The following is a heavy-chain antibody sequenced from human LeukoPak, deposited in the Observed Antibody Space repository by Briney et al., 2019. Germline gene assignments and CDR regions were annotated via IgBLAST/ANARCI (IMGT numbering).Heavy chain of an antibody. V-gene: IGHV3-23*01. CDR3: ARGTSPLDYWYFDL. D-gene: IGHD2-2*01. Sequence: TGGALRLSCTYSGFIFTNYAMSWVRQTPRTGLEWISSITGRGVSAYYADSVKGRFTVSRDTSKKTLYLQMNSLRDEDTAVYYCARGTSPLDYWYFDLWGRGTLVTVSS. J-gene: IGHJ2*01. CDR1: GFIFTNYA. CDR2: ITGRGVSA.